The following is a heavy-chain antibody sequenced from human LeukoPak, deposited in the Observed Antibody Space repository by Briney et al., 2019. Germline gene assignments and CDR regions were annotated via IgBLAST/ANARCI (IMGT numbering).Heavy chain of an antibody. V-gene: IGHV4-59*12. D-gene: IGHD5-24*01. J-gene: IGHJ4*02. CDR1: GGSISRYY. CDR2: IFYSGST. CDR3: AREAEITRFDY. Sequence: SETLSLTCAVSGGSISRYYWNWIRQPPGKGLEWIGYIFYSGSTSYNPSLKSRVTISVDTSKNQFSLQLNSVTPEDTAVYYCAREAEITRFDYWGQGTLVTVSS.